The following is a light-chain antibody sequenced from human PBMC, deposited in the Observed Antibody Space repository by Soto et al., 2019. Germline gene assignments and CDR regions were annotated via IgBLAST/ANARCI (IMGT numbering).Light chain of an antibody. CDR1: QSISSW. CDR2: KMS. Sequence: DIQMTQSPSTLSASVGDRVTITCRARQSISSWVAWYQQKPGKAPKLLIYKMSSLESGVPSRFSGSGSGTEFTLTISSLQPDDFATYYCQQYNSYSTTFGQGTKVEIK. CDR3: QQYNSYSTT. V-gene: IGKV1-5*03. J-gene: IGKJ1*01.